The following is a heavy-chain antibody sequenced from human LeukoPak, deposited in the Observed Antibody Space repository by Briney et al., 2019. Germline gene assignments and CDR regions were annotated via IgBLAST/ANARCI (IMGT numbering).Heavy chain of an antibody. V-gene: IGHV3-30*02. CDR1: GFTFSSYG. Sequence: GGSLRLSCAASGFTFSSYGMHWVRQAPGKGLEWVAVIWYDGSNKYYADSVKGRFTISRDNSKNTLYLQMNSLRAEDTALYYCAKGAPRLYIAAAGYFDYWGQGTLVTVSS. J-gene: IGHJ4*02. D-gene: IGHD6-13*01. CDR2: IWYDGSNK. CDR3: AKGAPRLYIAAAGYFDY.